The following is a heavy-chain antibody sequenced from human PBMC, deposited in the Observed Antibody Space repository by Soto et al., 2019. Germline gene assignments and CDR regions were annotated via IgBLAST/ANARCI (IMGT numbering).Heavy chain of an antibody. CDR3: ATLPVYYTISPRDS. Sequence: SETLSLTCGVSGDSISSVTWWSWGRQSPGKRLEWIGEIYHTGTTNYNPSLKSRLTLSVDKSKKQVFLNLPSVIAADTAVYYYATLPVYYTISPRDSWGQGMLVTGSS. CDR2: IYHTGTT. J-gene: IGHJ5*01. V-gene: IGHV4-4*02. CDR1: GDSISSVTW. D-gene: IGHD3-3*01.